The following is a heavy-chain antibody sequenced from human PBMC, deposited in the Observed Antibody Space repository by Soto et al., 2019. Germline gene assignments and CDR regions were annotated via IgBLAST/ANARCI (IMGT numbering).Heavy chain of an antibody. CDR3: AREVGYCSGGSCYHPWYYYGMDV. J-gene: IGHJ6*02. Sequence: GSLRLSCAASGFTFSSYGMHWVRQAPGKGLEWVAVIWYDGSNKYYADSVKGRFTISRDNSKNTLYLQMNSLRAADTAVYYCAREVGYCSGGSCYHPWYYYGMDVWGQGTTVTVSS. V-gene: IGHV3-33*01. D-gene: IGHD2-15*01. CDR1: GFTFSSYG. CDR2: IWYDGSNK.